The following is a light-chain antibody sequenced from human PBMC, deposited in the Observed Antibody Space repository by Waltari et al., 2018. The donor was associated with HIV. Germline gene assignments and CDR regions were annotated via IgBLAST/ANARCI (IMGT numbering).Light chain of an antibody. CDR2: EVT. J-gene: IGLJ2*01. CDR3: CSYTGTGIV. Sequence: QSALTQLASVSGSPGPSITISCTGTSSHVGAYNLVSWYQQHPNKAPKLMIFEVTKRPSGVSDRFSGSRSGNTASLTISGLQTEDEGDYYCCSYTGTGIVFGGGTKLTVL. V-gene: IGLV2-23*02. CDR1: SSHVGAYNL.